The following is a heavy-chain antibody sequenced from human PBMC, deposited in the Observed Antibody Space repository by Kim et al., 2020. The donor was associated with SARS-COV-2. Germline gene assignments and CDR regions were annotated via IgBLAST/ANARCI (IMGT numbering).Heavy chain of an antibody. V-gene: IGHV4-34*01. CDR2: INHSGST. CDR1: GGSFSGYY. D-gene: IGHD3-22*01. J-gene: IGHJ4*02. Sequence: SETLSLTCAVYGGSFSGYYWSWIRQPPGKGLEWIGEINHSGSTNYNPSLKSRVTISVDTSKNQFSLKLSSVTAADTAVYYCARGSHYYDSSGYSYYFDYWGQGTLVTVSS. CDR3: ARGSHYYDSSGYSYYFDY.